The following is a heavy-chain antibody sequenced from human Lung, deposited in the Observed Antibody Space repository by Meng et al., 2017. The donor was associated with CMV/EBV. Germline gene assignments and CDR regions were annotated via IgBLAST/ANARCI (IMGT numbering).Heavy chain of an antibody. J-gene: IGHJ4*02. CDR3: ARGGYGTGPHLMDY. Sequence: ETLSLTCAASGFIFSSYSLNWVRQAPGKGLEWVSSISSISRFIEYADSVKGRFTVSRDNAKNSLYLQLNSLRVEDTAIYYCARGGYGTGPHLMDYWGQGTLVTVSS. CDR1: GFIFSSYS. V-gene: IGHV3-21*01. D-gene: IGHD3-10*01. CDR2: ISSISRFI.